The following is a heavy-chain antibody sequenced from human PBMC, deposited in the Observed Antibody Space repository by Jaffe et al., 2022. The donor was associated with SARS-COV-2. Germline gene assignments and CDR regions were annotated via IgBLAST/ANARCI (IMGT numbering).Heavy chain of an antibody. D-gene: IGHD2-15*01. V-gene: IGHV3-23*01. CDR1: GFTFSNYA. CDR2: ISGSGASA. CDR3: VKDMRASCIGGSCGGLFNY. Sequence: EVRLLESGGGLVQPGGSLRLSCAASGFTFSNYAMSWVRQAPGKGLEWVSAISGSGASAYYADSVKGRFTISRDTSNNSLYLEMNSLRVEDTAVYYCVKDMRASCIGGSCGGLFNYWGQGTLVTVSS. J-gene: IGHJ4*02.